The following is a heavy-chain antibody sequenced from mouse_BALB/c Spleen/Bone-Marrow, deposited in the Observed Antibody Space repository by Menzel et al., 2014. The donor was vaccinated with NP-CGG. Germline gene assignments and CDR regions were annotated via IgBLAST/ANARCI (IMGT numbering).Heavy chain of an antibody. J-gene: IGHJ2*01. Sequence: VHLVESGAELVRPGSSVKISCKASGYAFSSYWMNWVKQRPGQGLEWIGQIYPGDGDTNYNRKFKGKATLTADKSSSTAYMQLSCLTSEDSAVYFCARQYGNYFDYWGQGTTLTVSS. CDR1: GYAFSSYW. V-gene: IGHV1-80*01. CDR3: ARQYGNYFDY. D-gene: IGHD2-10*02. CDR2: IYPGDGDT.